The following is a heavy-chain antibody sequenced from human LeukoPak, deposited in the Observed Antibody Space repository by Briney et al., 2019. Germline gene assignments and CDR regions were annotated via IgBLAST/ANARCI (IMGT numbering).Heavy chain of an antibody. J-gene: IGHJ4*02. V-gene: IGHV3-21*01. CDR2: ISSGGSYI. D-gene: IGHD2-2*01. CDR1: RFTFSSYS. Sequence: GGSLRLSCAASRFTFSSYSMNWVRQAPGKGLEWVSSISSGGSYIYYGDSVKGRFTISRDNAKNSLYLQMNSLRAEDTAVYYCARDQVPNDYWGQGTLVTVSS. CDR3: ARDQVPNDY.